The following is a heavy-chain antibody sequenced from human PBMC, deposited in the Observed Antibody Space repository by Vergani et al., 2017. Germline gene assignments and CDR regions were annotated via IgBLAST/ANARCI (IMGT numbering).Heavy chain of an antibody. CDR1: GFTFSDYY. Sequence: QVQLVESGGGLVKPGGSLRLSCAASGFTFSDYYMSWIRQAPGKGLEWVSYISSSSSYTNYADSVKGRFTISRDNAKNSLYLQMNSLRAEDTAVYYCARLTMVRGVPDWFDPWGQGTLSPSPQ. V-gene: IGHV3-11*05. J-gene: IGHJ5*02. CDR2: ISSSSSYT. D-gene: IGHD3-10*01. CDR3: ARLTMVRGVPDWFDP.